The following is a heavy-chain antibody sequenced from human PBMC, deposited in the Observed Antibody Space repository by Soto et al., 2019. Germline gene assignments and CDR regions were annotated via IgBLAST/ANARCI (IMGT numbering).Heavy chain of an antibody. Sequence: GRSMRLSCAPSGFMFTSNAMSCVRQAPGQGLEWVSAISGSGTKTHYADSVKGPFTLSRDNSTDTLYLGMNSLSAEDTVIYFCAKDPSTGSADFWGQGTLVTVSS. V-gene: IGHV3-23*01. CDR3: AKDPSTGSADF. J-gene: IGHJ4*02. CDR1: GFMFTSNA. CDR2: ISGSGTKT. D-gene: IGHD3-9*01.